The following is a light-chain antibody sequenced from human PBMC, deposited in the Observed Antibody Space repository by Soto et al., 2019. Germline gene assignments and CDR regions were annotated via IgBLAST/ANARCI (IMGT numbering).Light chain of an antibody. J-gene: IGLJ3*02. V-gene: IGLV2-23*02. CDR3: CSYAGSSTLWV. Sequence: QSVLTQPASVSGSPGQSITISCTGTSSDVGSYNLVSWYQQHPGKAPKLMIYEVSKRPSGVSNRLSGSKSVNTASLTISGVAAEDGDDDYCCSYAGSSTLWVFGGGTKLTVL. CDR2: EVS. CDR1: SSDVGSYNL.